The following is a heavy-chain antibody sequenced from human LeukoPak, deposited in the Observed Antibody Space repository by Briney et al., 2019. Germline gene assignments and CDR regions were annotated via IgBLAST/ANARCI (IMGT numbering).Heavy chain of an antibody. Sequence: PSETLSLTCTVSGGSISSGSYYWSWIRQPAGTGLEWIGRIYPSGSTNYNPSLKSRGTISVDTSKNQFSLKLSSVTAADTAVYYCARDRGQWLVDWYFDLWGRGTLVTVSS. CDR1: GGSISSGSYY. J-gene: IGHJ2*01. D-gene: IGHD6-19*01. CDR2: IYPSGST. CDR3: ARDRGQWLVDWYFDL. V-gene: IGHV4-61*02.